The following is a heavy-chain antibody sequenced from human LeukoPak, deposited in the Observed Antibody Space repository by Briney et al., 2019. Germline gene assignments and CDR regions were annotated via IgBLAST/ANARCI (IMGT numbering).Heavy chain of an antibody. CDR1: GGSISSGNW. V-gene: IGHV4-4*02. Sequence: SETLSLTCAVSGGSISSGNWWSWVRQPPGKGLEWIGEIYHSGNTNYNPSLKSRVTISVDWSKNHFSLNLRSVTAADMAVYYCASPDGYNSHWGQGTLVTVSS. CDR3: ASPDGYNSH. D-gene: IGHD5-24*01. J-gene: IGHJ4*02. CDR2: IYHSGNT.